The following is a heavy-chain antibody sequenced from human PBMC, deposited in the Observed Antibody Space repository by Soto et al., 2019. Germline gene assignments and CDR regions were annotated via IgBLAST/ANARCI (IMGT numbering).Heavy chain of an antibody. CDR3: ATTYRSGYYGWFDP. V-gene: IGHV4-59*08. Sequence: PSEILSLTCTVSGGSISSYYWSWIRQPPGKGLEWIGYIYYSGSTNYNPSIKSRVTISVDTSKNQFSLKLSSVTAANTAVYYCATTYRSGYYGWFDPWGQGTLVTVSS. J-gene: IGHJ5*02. CDR2: IYYSGST. D-gene: IGHD3-3*01. CDR1: GGSISSYY.